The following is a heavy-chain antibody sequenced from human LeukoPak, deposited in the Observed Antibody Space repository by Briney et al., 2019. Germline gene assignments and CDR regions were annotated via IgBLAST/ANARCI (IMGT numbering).Heavy chain of an antibody. Sequence: SVKVSCKASGGTFSSYAISWVRQAPGQGLEWMGGIIPIFGTANYAQKFQGRVTITADESTSTAYMELSSLRSEDTAVYYCARDLGGGYDFYYFDYWGQGTLVTVSP. D-gene: IGHD3-3*01. J-gene: IGHJ4*02. CDR3: ARDLGGGYDFYYFDY. CDR1: GGTFSSYA. V-gene: IGHV1-69*13. CDR2: IIPIFGTA.